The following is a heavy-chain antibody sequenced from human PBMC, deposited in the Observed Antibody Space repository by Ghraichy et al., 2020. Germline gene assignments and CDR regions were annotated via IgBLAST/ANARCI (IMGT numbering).Heavy chain of an antibody. CDR3: AKIDLYDFWSGYSKTYGMDV. CDR1: GFTFSSYA. J-gene: IGHJ6*02. D-gene: IGHD3-3*01. Sequence: GGSLRLSCAASGFTFSSYAMSWVRQAPGKGLEWVSAISGSGGSTYYADSVKGRFTISRDNSKNTLYLRMNSLRAEDTAVYYCAKIDLYDFWSGYSKTYGMDVWGQGTTVTVSS. V-gene: IGHV3-23*01. CDR2: ISGSGGST.